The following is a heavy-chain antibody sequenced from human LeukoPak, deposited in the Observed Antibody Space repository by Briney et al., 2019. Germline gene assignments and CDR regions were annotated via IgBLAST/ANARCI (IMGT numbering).Heavy chain of an antibody. CDR3: AREVYSYFNY. V-gene: IGHV3-11*05. CDR2: ISSSSSYT. J-gene: IGHJ4*02. D-gene: IGHD4-11*01. Sequence: GGSLRLSCAASGXSFSDYYMSWIRQAPGKGLEWVSYISSSSSYTDYADSVKGRFTISRDNAKNSLYLQMNSLRAADTAVYYCAREVYSYFNYWGQGTLVTVSS. CDR1: GXSFSDYY.